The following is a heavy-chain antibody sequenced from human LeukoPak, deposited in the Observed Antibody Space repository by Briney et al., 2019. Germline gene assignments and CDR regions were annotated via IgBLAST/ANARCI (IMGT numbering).Heavy chain of an antibody. V-gene: IGHV3-21*01. CDR1: GFTFSSYS. D-gene: IGHD3-10*01. CDR3: ARDLWFGELLR. Sequence: EGSLRLSCAASGFTFSSYSMKWVRQATGKGLEWVSSISSSSSYIYYADSVKGRFTISRDNAKNSLYLQMNSLRAEDTAVYYCARDLWFGELLRWGQGTLVTVSS. J-gene: IGHJ4*02. CDR2: ISSSSSYI.